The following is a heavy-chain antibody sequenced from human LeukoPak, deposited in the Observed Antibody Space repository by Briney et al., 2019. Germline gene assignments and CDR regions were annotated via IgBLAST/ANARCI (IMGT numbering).Heavy chain of an antibody. Sequence: GASVKVSCTASGYTFTSYYMHWVRQAPGQGLEWMGIINPSGGSTSYAQKFQGRVTMTRDTSTSTVYMELSSLRSEDTAVYYCARDQIVVRYFDYWGQGTLVTVSS. D-gene: IGHD3-9*01. CDR1: GYTFTSYY. V-gene: IGHV1-46*01. CDR2: INPSGGST. J-gene: IGHJ4*02. CDR3: ARDQIVVRYFDY.